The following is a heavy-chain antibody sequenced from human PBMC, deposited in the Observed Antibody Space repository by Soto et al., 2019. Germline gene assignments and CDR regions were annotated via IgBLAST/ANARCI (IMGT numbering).Heavy chain of an antibody. J-gene: IGHJ4*02. Sequence: EVQLSGSGGGLVQPGGSLRLSCAASGFTFSSYAMSWVRQAPGKGLEWVSAISGSSTSTYYADSVKGRFTISRDNSKNKLYLQMNSPRAEDTAVYYCAKEPASGFAMENYLDYLSQGTLVTVSS. V-gene: IGHV3-23*01. CDR3: AKEPASGFAMENYLDY. D-gene: IGHD3-10*01. CDR2: ISGSSTST. CDR1: GFTFSSYA.